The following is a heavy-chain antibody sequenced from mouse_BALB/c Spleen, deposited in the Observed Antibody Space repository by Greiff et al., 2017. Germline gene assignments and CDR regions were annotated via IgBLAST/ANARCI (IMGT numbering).Heavy chain of an antibody. CDR3: ATLTDGYFDV. Sequence: EVQGVESGGDLVKPGGSLKLSCAASGFTFSSYGMSWVRQTPDKRLEWVATISSGGSYTYYPDSVKGRFTISRDNAKNTLYLQMSSLKSEDTAMYYCATLTDGYFDVWGAGTTVTVSS. CDR2: ISSGGSYT. D-gene: IGHD1-1*01. CDR1: GFTFSSYG. V-gene: IGHV5-6*01. J-gene: IGHJ1*01.